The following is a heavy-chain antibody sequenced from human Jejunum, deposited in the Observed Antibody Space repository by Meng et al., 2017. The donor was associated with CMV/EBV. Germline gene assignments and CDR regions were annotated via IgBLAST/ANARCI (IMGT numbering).Heavy chain of an antibody. V-gene: IGHV7-4-1*02. CDR2: INTDTRIP. CDR1: GYTFTSYA. CDR3: ARPRGFCSDSNCYPDS. D-gene: IGHD2-15*01. J-gene: IGHJ5*01. Sequence: SGYTFTSYAMTWVRQATGQGLEWMGWINTDTRIPTYAQAFRGRFVFSLDTSVSTAYLQISSLEAADTAVYYCARPRGFCSDSNCYPDSWGQGTLVTVSS.